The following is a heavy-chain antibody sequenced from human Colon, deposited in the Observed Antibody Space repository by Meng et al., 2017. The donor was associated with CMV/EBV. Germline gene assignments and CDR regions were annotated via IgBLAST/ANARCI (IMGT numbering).Heavy chain of an antibody. V-gene: IGHV1-18*01. D-gene: IGHD3-3*01. J-gene: IGHJ4*02. CDR2: ITAHNGKT. Sequence: ASVKVSCKASGYRFRDYSITWVRQAPGQGLEWVGWITAHNGKTEYEKKFQDRVTMTIDTSTSIAYMELRSLRFDDTAVYYCARDRFLEWLPLDYWGQGSLVTVSS. CDR3: ARDRFLEWLPLDY. CDR1: GYRFRDYS.